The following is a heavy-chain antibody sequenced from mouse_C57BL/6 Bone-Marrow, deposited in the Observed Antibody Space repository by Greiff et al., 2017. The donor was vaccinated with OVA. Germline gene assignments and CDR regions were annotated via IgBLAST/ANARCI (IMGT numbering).Heavy chain of an antibody. V-gene: IGHV5-12*01. CDR1: GFTFSDYY. CDR2: ISNGGGST. D-gene: IGHD1-1*01. CDR3: ARHYWAY. J-gene: IGHJ3*01. Sequence: DVKLVESGGGLVQPGGSLKLSCAASGFTFSDYYMYWVRQTPEKRLEWVAYISNGGGSTYYPDTVKGRFTISRDKAKNPLYLQMSRLKSEDTAMYYCARHYWAYWGQGTLVTVSA.